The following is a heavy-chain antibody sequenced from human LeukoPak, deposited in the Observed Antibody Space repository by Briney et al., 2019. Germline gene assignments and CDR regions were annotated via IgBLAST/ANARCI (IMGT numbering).Heavy chain of an antibody. V-gene: IGHV3-23*01. CDR2: ISNTGGTT. J-gene: IGHJ4*02. CDR1: GFTFSSYE. CDR3: AKQWSAGTDEVYY. Sequence: GGSLRLSCAASGFTFSSYEMSWVRQAPGKGPEWVSVISNTGGTTNYADSVKGRFTISRDNSKNTLYLQMNSLRAEDTAVYYCAKQWSAGTDEVYYWGQGTLVTVSS. D-gene: IGHD6-19*01.